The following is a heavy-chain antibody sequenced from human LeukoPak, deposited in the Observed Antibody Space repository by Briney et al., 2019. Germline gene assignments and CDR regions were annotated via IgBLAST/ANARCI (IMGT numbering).Heavy chain of an antibody. V-gene: IGHV3-7*01. CDR2: INQDGSEK. J-gene: IGHJ4*02. D-gene: IGHD5-24*01. CDR1: GLTFRSYW. Sequence: PGGSLRLSCAVSGLTFRSYWMSWVRQAPGKGLEWVANINQDGSEKYFVDSVKGRFTISRDNAKNSLHLQMNTLRGEDTAVYYCARERDGRFFDYWGQGTLVTASS. CDR3: ARERDGRFFDY.